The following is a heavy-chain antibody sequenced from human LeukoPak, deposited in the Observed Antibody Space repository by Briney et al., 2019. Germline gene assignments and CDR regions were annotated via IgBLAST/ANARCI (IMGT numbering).Heavy chain of an antibody. CDR3: AKDYYLDSTGYWVSIDR. D-gene: IGHD3-22*01. V-gene: IGHV3-53*01. CDR2: IYSGGST. J-gene: IGHJ5*02. CDR1: GFTVSSNY. Sequence: GGSLRLSCAASGFTVSSNYMSWVRQAPGKGLEWVSVIYSGGSTYYADSVKGRFTISRDNSHNTLYLQMYSLRAADTAVYYCAKDYYLDSTGYWVSIDRWGQGTLVTVSS.